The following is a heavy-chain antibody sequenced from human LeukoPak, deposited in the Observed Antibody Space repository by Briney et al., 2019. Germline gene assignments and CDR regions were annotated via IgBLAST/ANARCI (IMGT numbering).Heavy chain of an antibody. D-gene: IGHD3-10*01. CDR2: IYHSGST. CDR1: GYSISSGYY. J-gene: IGHJ4*02. V-gene: IGHV4-38-2*01. CDR3: ARHRVAGSYYRGRYYFDY. Sequence: ASETLSLTCAVSGYSISSGYYWGWIRQPPGKGLEWIGSIYHSGSTYYNPSLKSRVTISVDTSKNQFSLKLSSVTAADTAVYYCARHRVAGSYYRGRYYFDYWGQGTLVTVSS.